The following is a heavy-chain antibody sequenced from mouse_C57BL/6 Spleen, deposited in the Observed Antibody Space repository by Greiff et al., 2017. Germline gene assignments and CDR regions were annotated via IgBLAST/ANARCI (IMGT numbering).Heavy chain of an antibody. Sequence: EVQGVESGGGLVQPGGSMKLSCVASGFTFSNYWMNWVRQSPEKGLEWVAQIRLKSDNYATHYAESVKGGFTISRDDCKSSVYLQMNDLRAEDTGIYYCTGGGYYFDYWGQGTTLTVSS. V-gene: IGHV6-3*01. CDR3: TGGGYYFDY. CDR1: GFTFSNYW. CDR2: IRLKSDNYAT. J-gene: IGHJ2*01.